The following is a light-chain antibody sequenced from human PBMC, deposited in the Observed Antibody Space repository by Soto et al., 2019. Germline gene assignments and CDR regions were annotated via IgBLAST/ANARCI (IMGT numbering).Light chain of an antibody. J-gene: IGLJ2*01. Sequence: QSVRTQPPSVSGAPGQRVTMSCTGSSSNIGAGYDVHWYQQLPGTAPKLLIYGNSNRPSGVPDRFSGSKSGTSASLAITGLQAEDEADYYCQSYDSSLSAHVVFGGGTKVTVL. CDR3: QSYDSSLSAHVV. CDR1: SSNIGAGYD. V-gene: IGLV1-40*01. CDR2: GNS.